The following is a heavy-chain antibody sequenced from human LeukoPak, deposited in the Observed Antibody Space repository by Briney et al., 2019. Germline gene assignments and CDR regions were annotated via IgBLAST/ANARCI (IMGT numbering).Heavy chain of an antibody. CDR2: IRYDGSNK. CDR3: ARANSGWVDAFDI. V-gene: IGHV3-30*02. J-gene: IGHJ3*02. Sequence: GGSLRLSCAASGFTFSSYGMHWVRQAPGKGLEWVAFIRYDGSNKYYADSVKGRFTISRDNSKNTLYLQMNSLRAEDTAVYYCARANSGWVDAFDIWGQGTMVTVSS. CDR1: GFTFSSYG. D-gene: IGHD6-19*01.